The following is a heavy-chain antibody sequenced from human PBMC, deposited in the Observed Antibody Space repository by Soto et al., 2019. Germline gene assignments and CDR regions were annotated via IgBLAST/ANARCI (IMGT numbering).Heavy chain of an antibody. CDR3: AKERVRDFDG. CDR1: GFTFDDHA. D-gene: IGHD3-9*01. CDR2: ITWNSVAL. V-gene: IGHV3-9*01. J-gene: IGHJ4*02. Sequence: VQLVESGGGLVRPVGSLRLSCAASGFTFDDHAMHWVRQAPGKGLEWISAITWNSVALDYADSVKGRFTISRDNAKNSLYLQMNSLRPEDTALYYCAKERVRDFDGWGQGTLVTVSS.